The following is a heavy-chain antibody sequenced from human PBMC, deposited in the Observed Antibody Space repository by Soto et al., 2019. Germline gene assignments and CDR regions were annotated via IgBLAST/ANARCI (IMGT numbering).Heavy chain of an antibody. CDR3: AKDLGAPGDYDFWSGYYKYYYYGMDV. J-gene: IGHJ6*02. Sequence: GGSLRLSCAASGFTFSSYAMSWVRQAPGKGLEWVSAISGSGGSTYYADSVKGRFTISRDNSKNTLYLQMNSLRAEETAVYYCAKDLGAPGDYDFWSGYYKYYYYGMDVWGQGTTVTVSS. CDR2: ISGSGGST. CDR1: GFTFSSYA. V-gene: IGHV3-23*01. D-gene: IGHD3-3*01.